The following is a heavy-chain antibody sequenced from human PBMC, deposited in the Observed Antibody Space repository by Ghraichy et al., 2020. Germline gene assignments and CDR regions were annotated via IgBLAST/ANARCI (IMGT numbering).Heavy chain of an antibody. CDR3: ARVYYDFWSGYYTRLYYYYGMDV. Sequence: SETLSLTCTVSGGSISSYYWSWIRQPPGKGLEWIGYIYTSGSTNYNPSLKSRVTISVDTSKNQFSLKLSSVTAADTAVYYCARVYYDFWSGYYTRLYYYYGMDVWGQGTTVTVSS. D-gene: IGHD3-3*01. CDR1: GGSISSYY. J-gene: IGHJ6*02. V-gene: IGHV4-4*09. CDR2: IYTSGST.